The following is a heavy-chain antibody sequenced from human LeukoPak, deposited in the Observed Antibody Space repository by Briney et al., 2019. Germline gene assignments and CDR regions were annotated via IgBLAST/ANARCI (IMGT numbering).Heavy chain of an antibody. V-gene: IGHV3-30-3*01. CDR3: ARGYVVVVPAATSFYK. D-gene: IGHD2-2*01. Sequence: GGSLRLSCAASGFTFSSYAMHWVRQAPGKGLEWVAVTSYDGSYKFYADSVKGRFTTSRDNSKNTLYLQMNSLRAEDTAIYFCARGYVVVVPAATSFYKWGQGTLVTVSS. CDR2: TSYDGSYK. J-gene: IGHJ4*02. CDR1: GFTFSSYA.